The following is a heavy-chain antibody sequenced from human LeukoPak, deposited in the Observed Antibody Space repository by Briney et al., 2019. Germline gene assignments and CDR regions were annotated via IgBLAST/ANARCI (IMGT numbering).Heavy chain of an antibody. V-gene: IGHV4-39*07. CDR1: GDSMTSTSHF. J-gene: IGHJ4*02. CDR3: AREGYDLLTGYYAYY. Sequence: SETLSLTCTVSGDSMTSTSHFWDWIRQPPGKGLEWIGSIYYRGITNYNTSLKSRVTISVDSSRNQLSLKLSSVTAADTAVYYCAREGYDLLTGYYAYYWGQGTLVTVSS. CDR2: IYYRGIT. D-gene: IGHD3-9*01.